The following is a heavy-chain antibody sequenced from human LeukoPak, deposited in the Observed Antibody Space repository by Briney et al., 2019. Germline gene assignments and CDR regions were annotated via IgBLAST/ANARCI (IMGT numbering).Heavy chain of an antibody. V-gene: IGHV3-21*01. CDR1: GFTFSSYT. D-gene: IGHD1-26*01. CDR3: ARPLSGATDFDY. Sequence: GGSLRLSCAASGFTFSSYTMNWARQAPGKGLEWVSLISSSSSYIFYADSVKGRFTISRDNAKKSLYLQMNSLRAEDTAVYYCARPLSGATDFDYWGQGTLVTVSS. J-gene: IGHJ4*02. CDR2: ISSSSSYI.